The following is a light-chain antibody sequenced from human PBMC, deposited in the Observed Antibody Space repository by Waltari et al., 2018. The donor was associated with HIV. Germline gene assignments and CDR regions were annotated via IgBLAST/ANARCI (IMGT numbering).Light chain of an antibody. Sequence: EIVLTQSPATLSLSPGERATPSCRASQSVGSYLGWYQQKPGQAPRLLIYDASNRATVIPARFSGSGSGTDFTLTISSLEPEDFAVYYCQQRSDWPPTFGQGTKVEIK. J-gene: IGKJ1*01. CDR1: QSVGSY. CDR2: DAS. V-gene: IGKV3-11*01. CDR3: QQRSDWPPT.